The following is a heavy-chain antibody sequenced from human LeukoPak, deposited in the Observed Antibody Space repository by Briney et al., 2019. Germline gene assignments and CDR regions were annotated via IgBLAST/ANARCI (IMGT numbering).Heavy chain of an antibody. Sequence: GGSLRLSCAASGFTFSSYSMNWVRQAPGKGLEWVSSISSSSSYIYYADSVKGRFTISRDNAKNSLYLQMNSLRAEDTAVYYCAKDHGLTIFGVATRGFDPWGQGTLVTVSS. CDR2: ISSSSSYI. V-gene: IGHV3-21*04. J-gene: IGHJ5*02. CDR1: GFTFSSYS. D-gene: IGHD3-3*01. CDR3: AKDHGLTIFGVATRGFDP.